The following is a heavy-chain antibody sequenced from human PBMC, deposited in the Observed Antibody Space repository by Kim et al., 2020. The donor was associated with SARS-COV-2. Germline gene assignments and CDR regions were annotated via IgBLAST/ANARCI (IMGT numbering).Heavy chain of an antibody. D-gene: IGHD2-2*01. CDR1: GYSFTSYW. CDR3: ASRGAIPRKRDLAFDI. CDR2: IYPGDSDT. V-gene: IGHV5-51*01. J-gene: IGHJ3*02. Sequence: GESLKISCKGSGYSFTSYWIGWVRQMPGKGLEWMGIIYPGDSDTRYSPSFQGQVTISADKSISTAYLQWSSLKASDTAMYYCASRGAIPRKRDLAFDIWGQGTMVTVSS.